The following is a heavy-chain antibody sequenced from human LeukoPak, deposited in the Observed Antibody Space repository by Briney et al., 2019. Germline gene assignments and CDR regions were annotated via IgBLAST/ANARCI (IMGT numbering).Heavy chain of an antibody. CDR1: GGSFSGYY. J-gene: IGHJ5*02. CDR3: ARGATYIPLNSFDP. D-gene: IGHD2-2*02. CDR2: INHSGST. Sequence: SETLSLTCAVYGGSFSGYYWSWIRQPPGKGLEWIGEINHSGSTIYNPSLKSRVTISVDTSKNQFSLKLSSVTAADTAVYYCARGATYIPLNSFDPRGQGTLVTVSS. V-gene: IGHV4-34*01.